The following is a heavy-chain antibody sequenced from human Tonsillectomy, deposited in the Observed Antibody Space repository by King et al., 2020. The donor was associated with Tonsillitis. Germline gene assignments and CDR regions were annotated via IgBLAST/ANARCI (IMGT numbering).Heavy chain of an antibody. CDR1: GFTFSSYA. Sequence: VQLVESGGGVIQPGRSLRLSCAASGFTFSSYAMHWVRQAPGKGLEWVAVLSYDGGNKYYADSVKGRFTISRDNSKNTLYLQMNSLRVEDTAVYCCARDRPPDQFPYAYYLYYYMDVWGKGTTVTVSS. CDR2: LSYDGGNK. D-gene: IGHD3-16*01. V-gene: IGHV3-30*03. J-gene: IGHJ6*03. CDR3: ARDRPPDQFPYAYYLYYYMDV.